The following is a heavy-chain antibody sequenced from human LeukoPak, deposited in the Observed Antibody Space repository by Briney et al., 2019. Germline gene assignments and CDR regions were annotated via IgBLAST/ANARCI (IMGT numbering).Heavy chain of an antibody. CDR1: GGTFSSYA. Sequence: ASVKLSCKASGGTFSSYAISWVRQAPGQGLEWMGGIIPIFGTANYAQKFQGRVTITTDESTSTAYMELSSLRSEDTAVYYCARDGGRCSGGSCYGRWFDPWGQGTLVTVSS. J-gene: IGHJ5*02. CDR2: IIPIFGTA. D-gene: IGHD2-15*01. CDR3: ARDGGRCSGGSCYGRWFDP. V-gene: IGHV1-69*05.